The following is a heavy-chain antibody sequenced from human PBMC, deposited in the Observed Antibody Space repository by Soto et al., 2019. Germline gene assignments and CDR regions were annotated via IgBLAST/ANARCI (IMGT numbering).Heavy chain of an antibody. CDR2: LSYDGSNK. CDR3: AKGLYASGWLSLDY. Sequence: QVQLVESGGGVVQPGRSLRLSCAASGFMFSSYGMHWVRQAPGKGLEWVALLSYDGSNKYYADSVKGRFTISRDNSKNKLYLQMNSLRAEDTAVYYCAKGLYASGWLSLDYWGQGTLVTVSS. V-gene: IGHV3-30*18. CDR1: GFMFSSYG. D-gene: IGHD6-19*01. J-gene: IGHJ4*02.